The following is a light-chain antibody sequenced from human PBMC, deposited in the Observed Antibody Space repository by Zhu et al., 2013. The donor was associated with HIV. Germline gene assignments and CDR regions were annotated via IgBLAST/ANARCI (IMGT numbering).Light chain of an antibody. V-gene: IGKV3-20*01. CDR2: GAS. CDR3: QQYGRSYT. Sequence: DIVLTQFPGTLSLSPGERATLSCRASQSIDSNCLAWYQQKPGQAPRLLIFGASSRATAIPDRFSGSGSETDFTLTIARLAPEDFAVYYCQQYGRSYTFGQGTKLEIK. CDR1: QSIDSNC. J-gene: IGKJ2*01.